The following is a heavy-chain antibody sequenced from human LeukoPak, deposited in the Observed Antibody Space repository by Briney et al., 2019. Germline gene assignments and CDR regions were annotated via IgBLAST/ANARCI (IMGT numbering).Heavy chain of an antibody. V-gene: IGHV1-69*01. J-gene: IGHJ3*02. CDR2: IIPSFGTA. CDR1: GGTFSSYA. Sequence: GSSVKFSCKASGGTFSSYAISWVRQAPGQGLEWMGGIIPSFGTANYAQKFQGRVTITADESTSTAYMELSSLRSEDTAVYYCASTPQNVRHYYGSGSYLDAFDIWGQGTMVTVSS. CDR3: ASTPQNVRHYYGSGSYLDAFDI. D-gene: IGHD3-10*01.